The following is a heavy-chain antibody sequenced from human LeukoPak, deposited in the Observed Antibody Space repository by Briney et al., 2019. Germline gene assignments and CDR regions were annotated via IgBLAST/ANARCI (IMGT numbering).Heavy chain of an antibody. V-gene: IGHV4-30-4*01. CDR3: ARRPPCGVYRYTYDD. D-gene: IGHD3-16*02. CDR1: GGSISSGDYY. J-gene: IGHJ4*02. Sequence: SETLSLTCTVSGGSISSGDYYWSWIRQPPGKGLEWIGYIYYSGSTYYNPSLKSRVTISVDTSKNQFSLKLSSVTAADTAVYYCARRPPCGVYRYTYDDWSQATLVTVSS. CDR2: IYYSGST.